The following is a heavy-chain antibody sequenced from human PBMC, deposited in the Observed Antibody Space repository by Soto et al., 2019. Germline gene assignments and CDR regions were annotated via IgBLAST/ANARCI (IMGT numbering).Heavy chain of an antibody. Sequence: GGSLRLSCTASGFTFGDYAMSWVRQAPGKGLEWVGFIRSKAYGGTTEYAASVKGRFTISRDDSKSIAYLQMNSLKTEDTAVYYCTRTYNWNYDLDYWGQGTLVTVSS. J-gene: IGHJ4*02. CDR2: IRSKAYGGTT. V-gene: IGHV3-49*04. CDR3: TRTYNWNYDLDY. D-gene: IGHD1-7*01. CDR1: GFTFGDYA.